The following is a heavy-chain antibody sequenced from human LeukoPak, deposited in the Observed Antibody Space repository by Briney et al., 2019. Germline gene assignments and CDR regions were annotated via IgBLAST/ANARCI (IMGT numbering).Heavy chain of an antibody. CDR3: ARAKGASIVGATNWFDP. Sequence: TGGSLRLSCAASGFTFDDYAMHWVRQAPGKGLEWVSAINWNSVTIAYADSVKGRFTISRDNAKNSLYLQMNSLRTEDTALYYCARAKGASIVGATNWFDPWGQGTLVTVSS. CDR2: INWNSVTI. J-gene: IGHJ5*02. CDR1: GFTFDDYA. V-gene: IGHV3-9*01. D-gene: IGHD1-26*01.